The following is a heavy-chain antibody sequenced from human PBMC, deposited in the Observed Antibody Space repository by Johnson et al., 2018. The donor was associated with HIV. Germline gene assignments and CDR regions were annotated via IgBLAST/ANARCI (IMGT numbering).Heavy chain of an antibody. J-gene: IGHJ3*02. D-gene: IGHD4/OR15-4a*01. CDR3: ARVGANFDAFDI. V-gene: IGHV3-66*02. Sequence: VLLVESGGGLVQPGGSLRLSCAASGITVSSNYMSWVRQAPGKGLEWVSVIFSVGNTYYAASLQGRVTISSDNSNNMGYLQMDSLRPEDTAVYYCARVGANFDAFDIWGQGTMVTVSS. CDR1: GITVSSNY. CDR2: IFSVGNT.